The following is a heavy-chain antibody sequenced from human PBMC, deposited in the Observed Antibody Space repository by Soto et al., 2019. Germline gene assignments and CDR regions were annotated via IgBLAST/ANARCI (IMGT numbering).Heavy chain of an antibody. J-gene: IGHJ5*02. V-gene: IGHV3-74*01. CDR3: ARESGDWPLNWFDP. CDR2: ITSDGKSK. D-gene: IGHD2-21*02. CDR1: GFNFSNHW. Sequence: GGSLRLSCAASGFNFSNHWMHWVRQRPGEGLVWVSHITSDGKSKAYAESVKGRFAISRDNAKNTLYLQMNGLTAEDTAVYYCARESGDWPLNWFDPWGQGTLVTVSS.